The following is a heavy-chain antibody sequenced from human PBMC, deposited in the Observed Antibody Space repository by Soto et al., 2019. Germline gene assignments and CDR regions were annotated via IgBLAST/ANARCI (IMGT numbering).Heavy chain of an antibody. Sequence: ASVKVSCKASGGTFSSYTISWVRQAPGQGLEWMGRIIPILGIANYAQKFQGRVTITADKSTSTAYMELSSLRSEDTAVYYCARNWGHEDNDFWSGYYDDAFGIWGQGTMVTVSS. V-gene: IGHV1-69*02. J-gene: IGHJ3*02. CDR2: IIPILGIA. CDR1: GGTFSSYT. CDR3: ARNWGHEDNDFWSGYYDDAFGI. D-gene: IGHD3-3*01.